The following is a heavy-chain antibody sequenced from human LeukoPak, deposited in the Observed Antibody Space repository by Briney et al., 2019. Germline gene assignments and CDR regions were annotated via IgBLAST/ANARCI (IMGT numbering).Heavy chain of an antibody. Sequence: GASVKVSCKASGYTFTSYAMHWVRQAPGQRLEWMGWINAGNGNTKYSQEFQGRVTITRDTSASTAYMELSSLRSEDMAVYYCARESIWSATRAFDIWGQGTMVTVSS. D-gene: IGHD3-3*01. CDR3: ARESIWSATRAFDI. CDR1: GYTFTSYA. J-gene: IGHJ3*02. V-gene: IGHV1-3*03. CDR2: INAGNGNT.